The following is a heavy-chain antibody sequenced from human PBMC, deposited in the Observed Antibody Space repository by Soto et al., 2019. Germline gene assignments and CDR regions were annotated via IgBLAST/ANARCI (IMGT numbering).Heavy chain of an antibody. Sequence: QVQLVESGGGVVQPGRSLRLSCAASGFSFSSYGMHWLRQAAGKGLEWVAVISYDGSNKVYADSVKGRFTISRDNSKNTLYPQMNSLKIENTAVYYCATPFDFWSVRYNALDVWGQGTTVTVSS. J-gene: IGHJ6*02. V-gene: IGHV3-30*03. D-gene: IGHD3-3*01. CDR2: ISYDGSNK. CDR3: ATPFDFWSVRYNALDV. CDR1: GFSFSSYG.